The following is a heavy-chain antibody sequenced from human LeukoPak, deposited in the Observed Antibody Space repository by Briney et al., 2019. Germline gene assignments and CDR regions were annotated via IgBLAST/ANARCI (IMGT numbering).Heavy chain of an antibody. CDR2: IYNSGG. CDR3: ARVAAGGPIDY. J-gene: IGHJ4*02. V-gene: IGHV4-59*01. Sequence: SETLSLTCTVSGGAMSSSYWSWIRQPPGKGLEWIGYIYNSGGIYKPSLKSRVTISVDTSNNQISLKLNSVTAADTAVYYCARVAAGGPIDYWGQGTLVTVSS. CDR1: GGAMSSSY. D-gene: IGHD6-13*01.